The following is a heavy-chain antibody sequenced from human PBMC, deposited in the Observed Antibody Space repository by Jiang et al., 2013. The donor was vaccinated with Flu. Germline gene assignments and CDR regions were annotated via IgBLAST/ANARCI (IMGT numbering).Heavy chain of an antibody. CDR1: GFTFSSYG. CDR3: AKAATRNPDTAQPTTPDYYFDY. J-gene: IGHJ4*02. D-gene: IGHD5-18*01. Sequence: VQLLESGGGVVQPGRSLRLSCAASGFTFSSYGMHWVRQAPGKGLEWVAVISYDERSKYYADSVKGRFTISRDNSKNTLYLQINSLRVEDTAVYYCAKAATRNPDTAQPTTPDYYFDYWGQGTLVTVSS. CDR2: ISYDERSK. V-gene: IGHV3-30*18.